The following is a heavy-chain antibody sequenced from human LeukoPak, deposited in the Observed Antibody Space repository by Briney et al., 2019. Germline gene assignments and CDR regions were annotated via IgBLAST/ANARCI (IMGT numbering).Heavy chain of an antibody. CDR1: AYNFNAFY. J-gene: IGHJ4*02. CDR3: ARDSSYSSGWL. Sequence: WASVKVSCAASAYNFNAFYIHWVRQAPGQGLEWMGGIIPIFGTANYAQKFQGRVTITADKSTSTAYMELSSLRSEDTAVYYCARDSSYSSGWLWGQGTLVTVSS. V-gene: IGHV1-69*06. D-gene: IGHD6-19*01. CDR2: IIPIFGTA.